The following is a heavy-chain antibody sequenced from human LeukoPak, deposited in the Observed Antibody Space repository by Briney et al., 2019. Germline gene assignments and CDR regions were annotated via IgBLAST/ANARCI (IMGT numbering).Heavy chain of an antibody. J-gene: IGHJ4*02. Sequence: GESLKISCAASGFTFYTYAMTWVRQAPGKGLEWVSSISGSGDNTYYADSVKGRFTVSRDNSKNTLYLQMNSLRAEDTAVYYCAKTPGDCTGGTCYSFDYWGQGSLVTVSS. D-gene: IGHD2-15*01. CDR3: AKTPGDCTGGTCYSFDY. CDR1: GFTFYTYA. CDR2: ISGSGDNT. V-gene: IGHV3-23*01.